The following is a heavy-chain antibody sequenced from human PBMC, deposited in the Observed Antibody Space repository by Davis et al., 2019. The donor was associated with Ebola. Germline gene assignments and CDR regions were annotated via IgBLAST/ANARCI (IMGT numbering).Heavy chain of an antibody. D-gene: IGHD5-18*01. CDR2: ISWNGGTI. CDR3: AKDRTLDTGTFKEYYFDH. Sequence: PGGSLRLSCEASGFTFDDYAMHWVRQAPGKGLEWVSGISWNGGTIGYADSVRGRFTISRDNAKNSLYLQANSLKPEDAAFYYCAKDRTLDTGTFKEYYFDHWGQGTLVTVSS. V-gene: IGHV3-9*01. CDR1: GFTFDDYA. J-gene: IGHJ4*02.